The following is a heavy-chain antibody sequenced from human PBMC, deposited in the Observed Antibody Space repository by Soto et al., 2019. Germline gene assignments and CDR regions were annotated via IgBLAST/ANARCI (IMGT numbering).Heavy chain of an antibody. CDR1: GYVFNHYG. CDR2: TSYDGSNK. J-gene: IGHJ4*02. CDR3: ARRGGSRSSGYDIDH. Sequence: QVQLVESGGGVVQPGRSLRLSCAASGYVFNHYGLHWVRQAPGKGLEWLTLTSYDGSNKQYADSVKGRFTISRDDSKNPVYLQMNRLRGDDTAVYFRARRGGSRSSGYDIDHWGQGTLVTVSS. V-gene: IGHV3-33*01. D-gene: IGHD3-10*01.